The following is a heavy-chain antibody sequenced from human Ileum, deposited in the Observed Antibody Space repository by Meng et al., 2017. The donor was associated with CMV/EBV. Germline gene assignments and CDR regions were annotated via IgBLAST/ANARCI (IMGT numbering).Heavy chain of an antibody. Sequence: SVFRFSSSGMNWVRQAPGQGLEWVASMTGTSDYTYYGDSVRGRFTISRDNSKNTLYLQMDSLRAEDTAIYYCAKSPRWGDFWNLGDYWGQGTLVTVSS. CDR1: VFRFSSSG. J-gene: IGHJ4*02. D-gene: IGHD3-3*01. CDR2: MTGTSDYT. V-gene: IGHV3-23*01. CDR3: AKSPRWGDFWNLGDY.